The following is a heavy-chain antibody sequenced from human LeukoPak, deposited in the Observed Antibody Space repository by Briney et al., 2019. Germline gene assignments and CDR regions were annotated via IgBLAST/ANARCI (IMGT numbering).Heavy chain of an antibody. J-gene: IGHJ4*02. Sequence: SETLSLTCSVSGGSIRGYYWNWIRQPPGKGLEWIGFIYYTGSTSYNPSLKSRVTISLDTSKNQFSLKLSSVTAADTAVYYCVRQGGWAFDNWGQGTLVTVSS. CDR3: VRQGGWAFDN. CDR1: GGSIRGYY. CDR2: IYYTGST. D-gene: IGHD1-26*01. V-gene: IGHV4-59*08.